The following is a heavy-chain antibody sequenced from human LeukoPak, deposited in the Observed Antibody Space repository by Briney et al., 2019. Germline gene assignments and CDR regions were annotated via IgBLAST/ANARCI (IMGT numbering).Heavy chain of an antibody. Sequence: GESLKISCKGSGYSFTSYWIGWVCQMPGKGLEWMGIIYPGDSDTRYSPSFQGQVTISADKSISTAYLQWSSLKASDTAMYYCARTVRGVIITAFDAFDIWGQGTMVTASS. J-gene: IGHJ3*02. CDR2: IYPGDSDT. CDR3: ARTVRGVIITAFDAFDI. V-gene: IGHV5-51*01. CDR1: GYSFTSYW. D-gene: IGHD3-10*01.